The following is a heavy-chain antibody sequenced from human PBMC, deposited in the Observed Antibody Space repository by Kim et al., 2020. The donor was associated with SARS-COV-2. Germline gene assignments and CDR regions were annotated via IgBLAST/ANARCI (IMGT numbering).Heavy chain of an antibody. Sequence: SETLSLTCAVYGGSFSGYYWNWIRQPPGKGLEWIGQINHSGSTNYNPSLKSRVTISVDTSKNQFSLKLSSVTAADTAVYYCARGPMVGSGDAFDIWGQGTMVTVSS. CDR2: INHSGST. CDR3: ARGPMVGSGDAFDI. CDR1: GGSFSGYY. V-gene: IGHV4-34*01. D-gene: IGHD2-15*01. J-gene: IGHJ3*02.